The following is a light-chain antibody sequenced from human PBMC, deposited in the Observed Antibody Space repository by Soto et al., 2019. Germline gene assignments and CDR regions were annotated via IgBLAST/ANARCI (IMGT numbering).Light chain of an antibody. CDR2: GVS. J-gene: IGKJ2*01. CDR3: QQYNNWPHT. V-gene: IGKV3-15*01. CDR1: QSVSSK. Sequence: EIVMTQSPATLSVSPGERATLSCRASQSVSSKLAWFQQKPGQAPSLLIYGVSTRATGVPVRFSGSGSGTEFTLTVNSMQSEDFAVYYCQQYNNWPHTFCQGTKVDIK.